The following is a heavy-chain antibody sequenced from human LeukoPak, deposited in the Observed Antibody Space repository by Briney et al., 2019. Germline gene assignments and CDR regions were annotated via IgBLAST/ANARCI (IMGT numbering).Heavy chain of an antibody. V-gene: IGHV4-39*07. Sequence: SETLSLTCTVSGGSISSSSYYWGWIRQPPGKGLEWIGSIYYSGSTYYNPSLKSRVTISVDTSKNQFSLKLSSVTAADTAVYYCARGYSSSWYITHYFDYWGQGTLVTVSS. CDR1: GGSISSSSYY. CDR3: ARGYSSSWYITHYFDY. CDR2: IYYSGST. J-gene: IGHJ4*02. D-gene: IGHD6-13*01.